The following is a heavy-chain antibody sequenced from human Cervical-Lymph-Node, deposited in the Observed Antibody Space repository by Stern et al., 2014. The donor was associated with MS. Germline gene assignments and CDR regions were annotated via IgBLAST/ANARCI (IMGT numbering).Heavy chain of an antibody. J-gene: IGHJ4*02. CDR1: GYKFSIYW. D-gene: IGHD1-14*01. CDR2: IYPVDSDT. Sequence: VQLVESGAELIRPGESLKISCKGSGYKFSIYWIAWVRQMPGKGLEWMGIIYPVDSDTRYSPSFQGQVPMSADKSTSTAYLQWSSLNASDTAMYFCARQTTAWASDVWGQGTLVTVSS. V-gene: IGHV5-51*01. CDR3: ARQTTAWASDV.